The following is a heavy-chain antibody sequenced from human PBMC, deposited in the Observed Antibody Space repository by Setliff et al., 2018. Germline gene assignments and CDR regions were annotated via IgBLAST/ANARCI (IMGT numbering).Heavy chain of an antibody. J-gene: IGHJ4*02. CDR3: AREGSPPLHYFDY. Sequence: SETLSLTCTVSGGFISSYYWSWIRQPPGKGLEWIGYIYYSGSTNYNPSLKSRVTISVDTSKNQFSLKLSSVTAADTAVYYCAREGSPPLHYFDYWGQGTLVTVPS. CDR1: GGFISSYY. D-gene: IGHD2-15*01. V-gene: IGHV4-59*01. CDR2: IYYSGST.